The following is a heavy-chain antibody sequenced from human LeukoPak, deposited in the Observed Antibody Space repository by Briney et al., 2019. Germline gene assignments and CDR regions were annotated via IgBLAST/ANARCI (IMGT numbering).Heavy chain of an antibody. CDR2: ISYDGSNK. CDR3: LAVSHFDY. CDR1: GFTFSSYG. J-gene: IGHJ4*02. Sequence: GGSLRLSCAASGFTFSSYGMHWVRQAPGKGLEWVAVISYDGSNKYYADSVKGRFTISRDNSKNTLYLQMNSLRAEDTAVYYCLAVSHFDYWGQGTLVTVSS. D-gene: IGHD6-19*01. V-gene: IGHV3-30*03.